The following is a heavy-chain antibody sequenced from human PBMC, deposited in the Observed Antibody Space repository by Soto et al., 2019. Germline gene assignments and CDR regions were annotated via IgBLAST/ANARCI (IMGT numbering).Heavy chain of an antibody. D-gene: IGHD3-22*01. Sequence: QVQLQESGPGLVKPSQTLSLTCTVSGGSISSGGYYWSWIRQHPGKGLEWIGYIYYSGSTYYNPSLKSRVTISVDTSKNQFSLKLSSVTAADTAVYYCARLGAQTYYYDSSGYYSWFDPWGQGTLVTVSS. V-gene: IGHV4-31*03. CDR1: GGSISSGGYY. J-gene: IGHJ5*02. CDR2: IYYSGST. CDR3: ARLGAQTYYYDSSGYYSWFDP.